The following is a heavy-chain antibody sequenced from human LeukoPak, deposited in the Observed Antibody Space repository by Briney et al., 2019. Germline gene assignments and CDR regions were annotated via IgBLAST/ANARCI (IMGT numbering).Heavy chain of an antibody. V-gene: IGHV3-48*03. J-gene: IGHJ6*04. CDR3: ARDNYYGSGSSSYGMDV. CDR2: LSSSGSTI. Sequence: GGSLRLSCAASGFTFSSYEMNWVRQAPGKGLEWVSYLSSSGSTIYYADSVKGRFTISRDNAKNSLYLQMNSLRAEDTAVYYCARDNYYGSGSSSYGMDVWGKGTTVTVSS. CDR1: GFTFSSYE. D-gene: IGHD3-10*01.